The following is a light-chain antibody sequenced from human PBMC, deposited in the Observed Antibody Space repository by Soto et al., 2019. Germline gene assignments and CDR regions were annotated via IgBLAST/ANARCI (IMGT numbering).Light chain of an antibody. J-gene: IGLJ3*02. CDR2: DVA. Sequence: QSALTQPPSASGSPGQSVTISCTGTSSDVGKYDYVSWYQQHPGKAPKLMIYDVAERPSGVPDRFSGSKSGDTASLTISGLQVEDEADYYCCAYVGSYSWVFGGGTKLTVL. CDR3: CAYVGSYSWV. V-gene: IGLV2-8*01. CDR1: SSDVGKYDY.